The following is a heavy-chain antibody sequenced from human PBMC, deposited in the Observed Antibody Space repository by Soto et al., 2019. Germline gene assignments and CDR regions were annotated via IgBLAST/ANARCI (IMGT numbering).Heavy chain of an antibody. CDR2: ISYDGSNK. CDR1: GFTFSSYA. Sequence: PGGSLRLSCAASGFTFSSYAMHWVRQAPGKGLEWVAVISYDGSNKYYADSVKGRFTISRDNSKNTLYLQMNSLRAEDTAVYYCARDPRSGWRGGLVGGLFDYWGQGTLVTVSS. CDR3: ARDPRSGWRGGLVGGLFDY. V-gene: IGHV3-30-3*01. D-gene: IGHD3-3*01. J-gene: IGHJ4*02.